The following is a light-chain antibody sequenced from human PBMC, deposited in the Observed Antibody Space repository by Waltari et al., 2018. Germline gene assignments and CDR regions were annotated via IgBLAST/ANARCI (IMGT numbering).Light chain of an antibody. V-gene: IGKV3-11*02. CDR1: QSVVRF. J-gene: IGKJ4*01. CDR3: QQRTNWLT. Sequence: EVVLTQSPATLSLSPGERATLSCSASQSVVRFLAWYQHKPGQAPRLLMYDASTRAAGVPARFSGSGSGRDFTLTINTLEPDDFAVYYCQQRTNWLTFGGGTKVEIK. CDR2: DAS.